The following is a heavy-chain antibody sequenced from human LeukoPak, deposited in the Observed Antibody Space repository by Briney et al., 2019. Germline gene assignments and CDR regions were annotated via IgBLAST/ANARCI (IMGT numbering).Heavy chain of an antibody. Sequence: SETLSLTCTVSGGSISSYYWNWIRQPPGKGLEWIGYIYYSGSTNYNPSLKSRVTISVDTSKNQFSLKLSSVTAADTAVYYCARGYGDHVEYFQHWGQGTLVTVSS. CDR1: GGSISSYY. V-gene: IGHV4-59*01. J-gene: IGHJ1*01. CDR2: IYYSGST. D-gene: IGHD4-17*01. CDR3: ARGYGDHVEYFQH.